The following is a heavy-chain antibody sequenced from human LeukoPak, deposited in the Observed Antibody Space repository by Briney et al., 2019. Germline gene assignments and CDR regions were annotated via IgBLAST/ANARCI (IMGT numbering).Heavy chain of an antibody. CDR3: ARAGWIITSGIDY. CDR2: IYHIGST. Sequence: PSETLSLTCGVSGYSISRGYYWAWIRQPPGKGLEWIGTIYHIGSTYYTPSLGSRVTISVDTSKNEFSLNLKSVTAADTAVYYCARAGWIITSGIDYWGERALVTASS. D-gene: IGHD3-10*01. J-gene: IGHJ4*02. V-gene: IGHV4-38-2*01. CDR1: GYSISRGYY.